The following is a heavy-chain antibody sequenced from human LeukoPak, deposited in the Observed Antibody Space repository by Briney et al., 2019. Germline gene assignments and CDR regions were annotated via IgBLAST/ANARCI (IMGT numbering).Heavy chain of an antibody. J-gene: IGHJ3*02. CDR2: ISWNTGSI. Sequence: PGRSLRLSCAASGFIFDDYAMHWVRQAPGKGLEWVSGISWNTGSIGYADPVKGRFTISRDNAKNSLYLQMNSLRAEDTALYYCAKDRSSSGYDAFDIWGQGTMVTVSS. CDR3: AKDRSSSGYDAFDI. CDR1: GFIFDDYA. V-gene: IGHV3-9*01. D-gene: IGHD3-22*01.